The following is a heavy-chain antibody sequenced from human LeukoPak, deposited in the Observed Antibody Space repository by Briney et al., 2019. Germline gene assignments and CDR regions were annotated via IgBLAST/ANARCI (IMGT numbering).Heavy chain of an antibody. CDR2: ISYIGNT. V-gene: IGHV4-39*01. J-gene: IGHJ3*02. Sequence: SETLSLTCTVSGGSIISSDYHWGWVRQPPGKGLEWIGTISYIGNTDYNPSLRSRVTISVDTSNNQFSLRLGSVTAADTAVYHCARHCCSGPAKRVFDIWGQGTMVTVSS. CDR1: GGSIISSDYH. D-gene: IGHD2-15*01. CDR3: ARHCCSGPAKRVFDI.